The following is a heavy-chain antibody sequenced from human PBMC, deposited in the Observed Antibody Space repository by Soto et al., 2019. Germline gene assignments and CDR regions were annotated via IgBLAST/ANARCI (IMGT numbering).Heavy chain of an antibody. CDR1: GFTFGPFA. Sequence: PGGSQRLSCAASGFTFGPFAMNWVRQPPGKGLEWVSGIYGDSTGTFYADSVKGRFTISRDNYKNTLYLQMNNLRAEDTAVYYCAIDVRPDGRWDIDHWGQGTLVTVSS. D-gene: IGHD1-26*01. V-gene: IGHV3-23*03. CDR2: IYGDSTGT. CDR3: AIDVRPDGRWDIDH. J-gene: IGHJ4*02.